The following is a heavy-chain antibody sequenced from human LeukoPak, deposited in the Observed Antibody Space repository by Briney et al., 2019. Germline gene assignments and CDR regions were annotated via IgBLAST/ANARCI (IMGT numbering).Heavy chain of an antibody. CDR3: ARRNYDDHGDPFDY. CDR2: ISLSGGST. V-gene: IGHV3-23*01. J-gene: IGHJ4*02. D-gene: IGHD4-17*01. CDR1: GFTSGSYV. Sequence: PGGSLRLSCAASGFTSGSYVMSWVRQAPGKGLEWVSDISLSGGSTYYADSVKGRFTISRDNSKNTLYLQLVNSRAEDTAVYYCARRNYDDHGDPFDYWGQGTLVTVSS.